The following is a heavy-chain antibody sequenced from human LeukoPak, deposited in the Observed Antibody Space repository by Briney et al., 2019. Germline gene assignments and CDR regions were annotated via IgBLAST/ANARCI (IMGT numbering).Heavy chain of an antibody. CDR3: TRHQYDAFEI. J-gene: IGHJ3*02. D-gene: IGHD4-11*01. CDR2: ISSNGGST. V-gene: IGHV3-64*04. CDR1: GFTFSNYA. Sequence: GGSLRLSCSASGFTFSNYAMHWVRRAPGKGLEYVSAISSNGGSTYYADSAKGRFAISRDNSKNTLYLQISSLRAEDTAIYYCTRHQYDAFEIWGQGTMVTVSS.